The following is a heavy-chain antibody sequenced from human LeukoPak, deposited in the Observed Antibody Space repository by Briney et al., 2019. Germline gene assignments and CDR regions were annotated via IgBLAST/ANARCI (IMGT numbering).Heavy chain of an antibody. CDR1: GFTFSSSA. CDR3: AELGITMIGGV. CDR2: ISGSDSST. Sequence: GGSLRLSCAASGFTFSSSAMSWVRQAPGKGLEWVSTISGSDSSTYYADSVKGRFTISRDNAKNSLYLQMNSLRAEDTAVYYCAELGITMIGGVWGKGTTVTISS. D-gene: IGHD3-10*02. V-gene: IGHV3-23*01. J-gene: IGHJ6*04.